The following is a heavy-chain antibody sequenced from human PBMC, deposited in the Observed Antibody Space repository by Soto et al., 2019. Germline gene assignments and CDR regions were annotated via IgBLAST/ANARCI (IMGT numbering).Heavy chain of an antibody. CDR3: ARPRRIGDFGAFDI. CDR1: GFSLSNARMG. D-gene: IGHD2-21*01. Sequence: QVTLKESGPVLVKPTETLTLTCTVSGFSLSNARMGVSWIRQPPGKALEWLAHIFSNDEKSYSTSLKSRRTISKDTSKSKVVLTMTNMDPVDTDTYYCARPRRIGDFGAFDIWGQGTMVTVSS. J-gene: IGHJ3*02. V-gene: IGHV2-26*01. CDR2: IFSNDEK.